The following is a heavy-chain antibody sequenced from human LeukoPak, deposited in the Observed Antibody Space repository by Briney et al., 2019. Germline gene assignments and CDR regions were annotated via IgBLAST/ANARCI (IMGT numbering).Heavy chain of an antibody. D-gene: IGHD2-21*02. CDR3: AKTLVLVTAIPYYFDY. V-gene: IGHV3-23*01. CDR1: GFTFSSYA. J-gene: IGHJ4*02. CDR2: ISGSGGST. Sequence: PPGGSLRLSCAASGFTFSSYAMSWVRQAPGKGLEWVSAISGSGGSTYYADSVKGRFTISRDNSKNTLYLQMNSLRAEDTAVYYCAKTLVLVTAIPYYFDYWGQGTLVTVSS.